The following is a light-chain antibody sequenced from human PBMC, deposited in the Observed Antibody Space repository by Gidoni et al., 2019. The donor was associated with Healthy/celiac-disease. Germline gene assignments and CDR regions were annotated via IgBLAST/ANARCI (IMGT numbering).Light chain of an antibody. CDR1: QSISSW. J-gene: IGKJ1*01. CDR3: KQYSSYSWT. CDR2: KAS. Sequence: DIQMTPSPPTLSAFVGDRVTTTCRASQSISSWLAWYQPKPGKAPKLLISKASTLESGVPSRFSGSGAGTEFALTISSLQPDDFATYYCKQYSSYSWTFGQGTKVEIK. V-gene: IGKV1-5*03.